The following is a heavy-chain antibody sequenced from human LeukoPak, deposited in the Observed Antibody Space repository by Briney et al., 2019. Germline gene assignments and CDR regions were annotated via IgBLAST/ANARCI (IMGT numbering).Heavy chain of an antibody. Sequence: GGSLRLSCAASGFTFSSSAMSWVRQVPGKGLEWVSGISASGGSTSYADSVRGRFTISRDNSKNTLYVQMNSLRDEDTAVYYCARRFSSGWDFDYWGQGTLVTVSS. CDR3: ARRFSSGWDFDY. D-gene: IGHD6-19*01. J-gene: IGHJ4*02. CDR2: ISASGGST. CDR1: GFTFSSSA. V-gene: IGHV3-23*01.